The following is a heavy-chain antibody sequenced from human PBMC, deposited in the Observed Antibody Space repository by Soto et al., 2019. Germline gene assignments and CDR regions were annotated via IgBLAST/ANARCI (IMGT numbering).Heavy chain of an antibody. D-gene: IGHD3-22*01. J-gene: IGHJ4*02. CDR3: ARYYYDSSGYYRTFDY. CDR1: GGSISSGGYY. V-gene: IGHV4-31*03. CDR2: IYYSGST. Sequence: TLSLTCTVAGGSISSGGYYWSWIRQHRGKGLEWIGYIYYSGSTYYNPSLKSRVTISVDTSKNQFSLKLSSVTAADTAVYYCARYYYDSSGYYRTFDYWGQGTLVTVSS.